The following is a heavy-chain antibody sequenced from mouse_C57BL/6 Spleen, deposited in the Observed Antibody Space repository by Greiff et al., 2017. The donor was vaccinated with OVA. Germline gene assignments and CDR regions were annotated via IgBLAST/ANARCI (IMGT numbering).Heavy chain of an antibody. CDR3: AAPPMDY. V-gene: IGHV1-26*01. CDR2: INPNNGGT. Sequence: VQLQQSGPELVKPGASVKISCKASGYTFTDYYMNWVKQSHGKSLEWIGDINPNNGGTSYNQKFKGKATLTVDKSSSTAYMELRSLTSEDSAVYYCAAPPMDYWGQGTSVTVSS. J-gene: IGHJ4*01. CDR1: GYTFTDYY.